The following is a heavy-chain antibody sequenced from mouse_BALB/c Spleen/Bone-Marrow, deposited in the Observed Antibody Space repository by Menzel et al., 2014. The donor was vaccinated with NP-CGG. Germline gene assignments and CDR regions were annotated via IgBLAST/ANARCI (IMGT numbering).Heavy chain of an antibody. CDR2: ISDGVSYA. D-gene: IGHD2-13*01. J-gene: IGHJ4*01. Sequence: VQLKESGGGLVQPGGSLKLSCAASGFTFSDYYMFWVRQTPGKRLEWVATISDGVSYAYYPDSVKGRFTISRDNARNNLYLQMSSLKSEDTAMYYCARAPPYDFYAMDYWGQGTSVTVSS. CDR3: ARAPPYDFYAMDY. V-gene: IGHV5-4*02. CDR1: GFTFSDYY.